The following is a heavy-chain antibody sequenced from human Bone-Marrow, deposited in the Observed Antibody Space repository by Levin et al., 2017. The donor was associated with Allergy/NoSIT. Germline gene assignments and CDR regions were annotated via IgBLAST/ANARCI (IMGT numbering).Heavy chain of an antibody. CDR2: IDNDGSST. CDR3: ARESRLYYDPWFDP. J-gene: IGHJ5*02. CDR1: GFTFSNYW. V-gene: IGHV3-74*01. Sequence: GSLRLSCAASGFTFSNYWMHWVRQAPGKGLVWVSRIDNDGSSTSYADSVKGRFTIYRDNAKNTLYLQMNSLRAEDTAVYYCARESRLYYDPWFDPWGQGTLVTVSS. D-gene: IGHD3-3*01.